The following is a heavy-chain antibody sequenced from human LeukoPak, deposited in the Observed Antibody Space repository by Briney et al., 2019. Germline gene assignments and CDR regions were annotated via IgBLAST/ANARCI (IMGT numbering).Heavy chain of an antibody. CDR2: IYTIGST. CDR1: GGSISSSNYY. J-gene: IGHJ4*02. CDR3: ARGLWFGDENPPYFDY. D-gene: IGHD3-10*01. V-gene: IGHV4-61*02. Sequence: SQTLSLTCTVSGGSISSSNYYWSWIRQPAGKGLEWIGRIYTIGSTNYNPSLKSRVSISVDTSKNQFSLKLSSVTAADTAVYYCARGLWFGDENPPYFDYWGQGTLVTVSS.